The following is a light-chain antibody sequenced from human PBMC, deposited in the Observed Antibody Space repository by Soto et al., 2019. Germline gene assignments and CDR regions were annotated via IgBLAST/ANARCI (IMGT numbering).Light chain of an antibody. Sequence: QSALTQPPSASGSPGQSVTISCTGTKNDIGVYDFVSWYQHHPGKAPRLIIYEVVQRPSGVPDRFSSSKSGNTASLTVSGVPAADEADYFCKSYAGINTYVFGSMTKLTVL. CDR1: KNDIGVYDF. CDR2: EVV. CDR3: KSYAGINTYV. J-gene: IGLJ1*01. V-gene: IGLV2-8*01.